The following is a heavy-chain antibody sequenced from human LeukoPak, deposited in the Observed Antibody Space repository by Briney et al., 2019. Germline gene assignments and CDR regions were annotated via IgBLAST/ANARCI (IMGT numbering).Heavy chain of an antibody. CDR1: GGSISGYY. Sequence: SETLSLTCTVSGGSISGYYWSWIRQPPGKGLEWIGEINHSGSTNYNPSLKSRVTISVDTSKSQFSLKLSSVTAADTAVYYCARGGDYDILTGTRYYYGMDVWGQGTTVTVSS. CDR2: INHSGST. D-gene: IGHD3-9*01. J-gene: IGHJ6*02. V-gene: IGHV4-34*01. CDR3: ARGGDYDILTGTRYYYGMDV.